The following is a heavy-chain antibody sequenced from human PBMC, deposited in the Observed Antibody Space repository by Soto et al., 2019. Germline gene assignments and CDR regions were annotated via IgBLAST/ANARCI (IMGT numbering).Heavy chain of an antibody. D-gene: IGHD1-26*01. CDR1: GGSISSGGYY. V-gene: IGHV4-31*03. CDR2: IYYSGST. Sequence: SETLSLTCTVSGGSISSGGYYWSWIRQHPGKGLEWIGYIYYSGSTYYNPSLKSRVTISVDTSKNQFSLKLSSVTAADTAVYYCARVSGSYYYGMDVWGQGITVTVSS. CDR3: ARVSGSYYYGMDV. J-gene: IGHJ6*02.